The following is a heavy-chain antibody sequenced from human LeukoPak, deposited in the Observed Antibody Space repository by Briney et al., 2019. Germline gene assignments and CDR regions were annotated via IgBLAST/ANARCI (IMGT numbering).Heavy chain of an antibody. Sequence: PGGSLRLSCAASGFTFSSYSMNWVRQAPGKGLEWVSYISSSSSTIYYADSVKGRFTISRDNAKNSLYLQMNSLRAEDTAVYYCASVRQWLVHDAFDIWGQGTMVTVSS. CDR1: GFTFSSYS. D-gene: IGHD6-19*01. CDR3: ASVRQWLVHDAFDI. V-gene: IGHV3-48*01. CDR2: ISSSSSTI. J-gene: IGHJ3*02.